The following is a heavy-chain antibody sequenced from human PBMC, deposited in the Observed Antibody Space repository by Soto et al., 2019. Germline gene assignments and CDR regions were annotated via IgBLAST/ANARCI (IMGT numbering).Heavy chain of an antibody. CDR2: INAENGNT. J-gene: IGHJ3*02. Sequence: QVQLVQSGAEVKKPGASVKVSCKASGYTFTSNAVHWVRQAPGQRLEWMGWINAENGNTKYSQKFQGRVTITRDTSASTAYMELISLISEDTAVYYCGRDATMVRGVMVGAYDIWGQGTMVTVSS. V-gene: IGHV1-3*01. CDR1: GYTFTSNA. CDR3: GRDATMVRGVMVGAYDI. D-gene: IGHD3-10*01.